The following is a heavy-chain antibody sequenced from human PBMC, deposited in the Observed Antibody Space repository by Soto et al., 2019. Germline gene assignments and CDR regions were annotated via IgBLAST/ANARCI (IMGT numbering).Heavy chain of an antibody. CDR3: ARDTLVEADYYYGMDV. V-gene: IGHV4-59*01. J-gene: IGHJ6*02. Sequence: SVPICVTKTVAYGSSRDFDGRRIMQTQGKGLEWIGYIYYSGSTNYNPSLKSRVTISVDTSKNQSSLKLSSVTAADTAVYYCARDTLVEADYYYGMDVWGQGTTVSVSS. CDR2: IYYSGST. CDR1: YGSSRDFD. D-gene: IGHD2-21*01.